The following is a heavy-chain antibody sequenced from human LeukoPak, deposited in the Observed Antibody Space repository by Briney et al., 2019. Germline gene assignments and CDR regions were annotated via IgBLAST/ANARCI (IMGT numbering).Heavy chain of an antibody. CDR3: ARDQYDTWSRRGNFDS. D-gene: IGHD3-3*01. Sequence: GGSLRLSCAASRFTFSNYWMHWVRQAPGKGLEWVANIKLDGSEKNYVDSVKGRFTISRDNTENSLYLQMNSLRVEDTAVFYCARDQYDTWSRRGNFDSWGQGTLVIVSS. J-gene: IGHJ4*02. V-gene: IGHV3-7*03. CDR2: IKLDGSEK. CDR1: RFTFSNYW.